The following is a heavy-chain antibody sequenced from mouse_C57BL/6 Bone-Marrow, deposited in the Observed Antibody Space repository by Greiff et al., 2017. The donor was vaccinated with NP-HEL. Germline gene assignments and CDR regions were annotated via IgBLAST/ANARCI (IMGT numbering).Heavy chain of an antibody. CDR2: IYPRSGNT. CDR3: ARWSNCGFAY. Sequence: LQESGAELARPGASVKLSCKASGYTFTSYGISWVKQRPGQGLEWIGEIYPRSGNTYYNEKFKGKATLTADKSSSSAYMELRILTSEDSAVYFSARWSNCGFAYGGQGNLVTVSA. V-gene: IGHV1-81*01. J-gene: IGHJ3*01. CDR1: GYTFTSYG. D-gene: IGHD2-5*01.